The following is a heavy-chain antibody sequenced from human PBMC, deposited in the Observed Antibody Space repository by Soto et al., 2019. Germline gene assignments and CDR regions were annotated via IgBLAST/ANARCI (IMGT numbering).Heavy chain of an antibody. Sequence: QVQLQESGPGLVNPSQTLSLTCTVSGGSISRPDHYWNWIRQPPGKGLEWIGYIYYDGSTSYNPSLKSRLAFSMDTSKNQFSLNVTSVTAADTAVYYCARVPEYSGYEMANWFDSWGPGTLVTVSS. J-gene: IGHJ5*01. V-gene: IGHV4-30-4*08. CDR3: ARVPEYSGYEMANWFDS. CDR2: IYYDGST. CDR1: GGSISRPDHY. D-gene: IGHD5-12*01.